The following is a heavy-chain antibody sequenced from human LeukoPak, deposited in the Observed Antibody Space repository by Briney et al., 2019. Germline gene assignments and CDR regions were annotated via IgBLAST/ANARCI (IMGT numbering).Heavy chain of an antibody. D-gene: IGHD4-17*01. V-gene: IGHV3-30*18. CDR1: GFTFSSYS. Sequence: GGSLRLSCAASGFTFSSYSMNWVRQAPGKGLEWVAVISYDGSNKYYADSVKGRFTISRDNSKNTLYLQMNSLRAEDTAVYYCAKAQTVTTFHAFDIWGQGTMVTVSS. CDR2: ISYDGSNK. CDR3: AKAQTVTTFHAFDI. J-gene: IGHJ3*02.